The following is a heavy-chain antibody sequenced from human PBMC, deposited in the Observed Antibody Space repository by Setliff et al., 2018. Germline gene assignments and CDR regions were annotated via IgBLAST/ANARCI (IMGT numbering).Heavy chain of an antibody. J-gene: IGHJ4*02. CDR3: AREQFVGDY. V-gene: IGHV3-7*03. D-gene: IGHD3-10*01. Sequence: PGGSLRLSCAASGFTFSNYWMNWVRQAPGKGLEWVANIKQDGSEKNYVDSVKGRFTISRDNARNSLYPQMNSLRAEDTAVYYCAREQFVGDYWGQGTLVTVSS. CDR1: GFTFSNYW. CDR2: IKQDGSEK.